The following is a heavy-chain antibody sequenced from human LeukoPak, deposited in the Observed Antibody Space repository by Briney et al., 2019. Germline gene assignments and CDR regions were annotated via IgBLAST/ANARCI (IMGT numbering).Heavy chain of an antibody. Sequence: PGKSLRLSCAASGFTFSSFAMHWVRQAPGKGLEWVAVISYDGSNKYFADSVKGRFTTSRDNSRNTLYLQMNSLRAEDTAVYYCATSRPAVAGIGALDYWGQGTLVTVSS. CDR3: ATSRPAVAGIGALDY. V-gene: IGHV3-30*04. J-gene: IGHJ4*02. D-gene: IGHD6-19*01. CDR2: ISYDGSNK. CDR1: GFTFSSFA.